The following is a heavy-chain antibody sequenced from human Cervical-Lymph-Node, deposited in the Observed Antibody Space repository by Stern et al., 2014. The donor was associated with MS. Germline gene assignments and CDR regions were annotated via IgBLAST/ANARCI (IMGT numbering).Heavy chain of an antibody. D-gene: IGHD4-23*01. CDR1: GFSFSNYW. V-gene: IGHV5-51*01. CDR2: INPGGADA. CDR3: ARHLLTAVGLDY. Sequence: EVQLVQSGAEVKKPGGSLKLSCEGSGFSFSNYWIGWVRQAPGKGLEWVGIINPGGADARSSPTFQGPVTLSTAQAPRPPHLPLSSLKASDTAAYYCARHLLTAVGLDYWGPGTLVSVSS. J-gene: IGHJ4*02.